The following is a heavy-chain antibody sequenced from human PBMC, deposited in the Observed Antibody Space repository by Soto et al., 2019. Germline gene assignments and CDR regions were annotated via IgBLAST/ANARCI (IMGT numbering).Heavy chain of an antibody. V-gene: IGHV1-69*04. CDR2: IIPILGIA. D-gene: IGHD3-3*01. Sequence: SVKVSCKASGGTFSSYTISWVRQAPGQGLEWMGRIIPILGIANYAQKFQGRVTITADKSTSTAYMELSSLRSEDTAVYYCAREVDTIFGVVGFDYWGQGTLVTVSS. J-gene: IGHJ4*02. CDR1: GGTFSSYT. CDR3: AREVDTIFGVVGFDY.